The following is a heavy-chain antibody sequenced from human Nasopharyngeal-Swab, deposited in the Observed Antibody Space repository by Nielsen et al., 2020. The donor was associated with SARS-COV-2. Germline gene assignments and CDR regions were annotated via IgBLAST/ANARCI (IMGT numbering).Heavy chain of an antibody. CDR3: ARWGIVATGSYYYYGMDA. V-gene: IGHV1-69*01. D-gene: IGHD5-12*01. CDR2: IIPIFGTA. J-gene: IGHJ6*02. Sequence: VRQMPWKGLEWMGGIIPIFGTANYAQKFQGRVTITADESTSTAYMELSSLRSEDTAVYYCARWGIVATGSYYYYGMDAWGQGTTVTVSS.